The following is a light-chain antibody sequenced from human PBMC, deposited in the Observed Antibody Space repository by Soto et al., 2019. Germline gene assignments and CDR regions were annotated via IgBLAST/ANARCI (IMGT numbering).Light chain of an antibody. CDR2: DAS. CDR3: QQRSHWWT. J-gene: IGKJ1*01. V-gene: IGKV3-11*01. CDR1: QSVSSY. Sequence: ETVLAQSTATLSLSAGESATLSCRASQSVSSYLAWYQQKPGQAPRLLIYDASNRATGIPARFSGSGSGTDFTLCSRGLAAEAFAVYYCQQRSHWWTFAQGTKVDIK.